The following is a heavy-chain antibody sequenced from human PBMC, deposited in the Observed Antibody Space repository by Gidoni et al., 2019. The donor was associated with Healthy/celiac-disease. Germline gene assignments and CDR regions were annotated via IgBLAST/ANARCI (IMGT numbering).Heavy chain of an antibody. CDR1: GFTFSSYS. CDR2: ISSSSSNI. V-gene: IGHV3-21*01. Sequence: EVQLVESGRGLVKPGGSLSLSCADSGFTFSSYSMNWVRQAPGKGLEWVSSISSSSSNIYYADSVKGRFTISRDNAKNSLYLQMNSLRAEDTAVYYWARDRDMDSSGYYYQTGMDVWGQGTTVTVSS. D-gene: IGHD3-22*01. J-gene: IGHJ6*02. CDR3: ARDRDMDSSGYYYQTGMDV.